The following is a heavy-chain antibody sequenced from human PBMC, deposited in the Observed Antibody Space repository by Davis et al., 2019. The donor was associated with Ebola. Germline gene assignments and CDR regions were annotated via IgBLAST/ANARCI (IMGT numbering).Heavy chain of an antibody. CDR3: ARANSGSYHHYFDY. V-gene: IGHV4-31*03. CDR1: GGSISSGGYY. J-gene: IGHJ4*02. Sequence: PSETLSLTCTVSGGSISSGGYYWSWIRQHPGKGLEWIGYIYYSGSTYYNPSLKSRVTISVDTSKNQFSLKLSSVTAADTAVYYCARANSGSYHHYFDYWGQGTLVTVSS. D-gene: IGHD1-26*01. CDR2: IYYSGST.